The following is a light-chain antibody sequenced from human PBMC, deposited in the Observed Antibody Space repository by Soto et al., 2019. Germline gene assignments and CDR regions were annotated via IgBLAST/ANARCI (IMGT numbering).Light chain of an antibody. CDR2: DVS. CDR1: SSDVGGYNY. Sequence: QSALTQPASVSGSPGQSITISCTGTSSDVGGYNYVSWYQQHPGKAPKLMIYDVSNRPSGVSNRFSGSKSGNTASQTISGLQAEDEADYYCSSYTSSGVVFGGGTKLTVL. V-gene: IGLV2-14*01. J-gene: IGLJ2*01. CDR3: SSYTSSGVV.